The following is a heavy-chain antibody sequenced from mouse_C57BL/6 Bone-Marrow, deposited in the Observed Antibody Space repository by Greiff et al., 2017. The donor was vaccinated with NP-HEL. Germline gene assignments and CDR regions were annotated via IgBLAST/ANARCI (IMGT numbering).Heavy chain of an antibody. CDR1: GYTFTSYG. V-gene: IGHV1-81*01. J-gene: IGHJ2*01. CDR3: ASSRLYYFDY. Sequence: QVQLKESGAELARPGASVKLSCKASGYTFTSYGISWVKQRTGQGLEWIGEIYPRSGNTYYNEKFKGKATLTADKSSSTAYMKLSTLTSEDSAVYFCASSRLYYFDYWGQGTPLTVSS. CDR2: IYPRSGNT.